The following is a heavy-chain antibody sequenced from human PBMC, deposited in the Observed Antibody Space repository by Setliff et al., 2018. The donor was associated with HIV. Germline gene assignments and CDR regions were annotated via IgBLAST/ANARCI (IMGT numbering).Heavy chain of an antibody. J-gene: IGHJ6*03. CDR2: VRNKAKTYTT. D-gene: IGHD3-10*01. CDR1: GFTFSDYY. CDR3: ARGRLLWSGSYYYYYMDV. Sequence: PGGSLRLSCAASGFTFSDYYMAWVRQAPGKGLEWVGHVRNKAKTYTTDYAASVRGRFTISRDDSKNSLYLQMNSLKTEDTAVYYCARGRLLWSGSYYYYYMDVWGKGTTVTVSS. V-gene: IGHV3-72*01.